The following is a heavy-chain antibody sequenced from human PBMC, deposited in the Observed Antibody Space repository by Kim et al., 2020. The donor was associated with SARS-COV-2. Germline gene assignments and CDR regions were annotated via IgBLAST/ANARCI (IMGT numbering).Heavy chain of an antibody. D-gene: IGHD3-10*01. V-gene: IGHV3-30*18. CDR1: GFTFSSYG. CDR3: AKDIRDYYGSGSYRRGGMDV. CDR2: ISYDGSNK. Sequence: GGSLRLSCAASGFTFSSYGMHWVRQAPGKGLEWVAVISYDGSNKYYADSVKGRFTISRDNSKNTLYLQMNSLRAEDTAVYYCAKDIRDYYGSGSYRRGGMDVWGQGTTVTVSS. J-gene: IGHJ6*02.